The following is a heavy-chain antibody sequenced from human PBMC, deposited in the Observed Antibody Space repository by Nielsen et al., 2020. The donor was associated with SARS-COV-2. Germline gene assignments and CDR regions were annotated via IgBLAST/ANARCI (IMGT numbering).Heavy chain of an antibody. CDR1: GGTFSSYA. CDR3: ASQRVRGGSYLYVDS. J-gene: IGHJ5*01. CDR2: IIPIFGTP. V-gene: IGHV1-69*06. D-gene: IGHD3-16*02. Sequence: SAKVSCKASGGTFSSYAISWVRQAPGQGLEWMGGIIPIFGTPNYAQKFLGRVTITADKSTNTAYMELTSLRSEDTAVYYCASQRVRGGSYLYVDSWGQGTLVTVSS.